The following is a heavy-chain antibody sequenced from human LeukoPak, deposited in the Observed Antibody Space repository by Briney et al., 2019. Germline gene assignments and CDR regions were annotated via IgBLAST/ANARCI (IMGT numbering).Heavy chain of an antibody. D-gene: IGHD3-3*01. CDR2: ISYDGSNK. CDR3: ARDDSDFWSSPLRN. V-gene: IGHV3-30-3*01. Sequence: GRSLRLSCAASGFTFSSYAMHWVRQAPGKGLEWVAVISYDGSNKYYADSVKGRFTISRDNSKNTLYLQMNSLRAEDTAVYYCARDDSDFWSSPLRNWGQGTLVTVSS. J-gene: IGHJ4*02. CDR1: GFTFSSYA.